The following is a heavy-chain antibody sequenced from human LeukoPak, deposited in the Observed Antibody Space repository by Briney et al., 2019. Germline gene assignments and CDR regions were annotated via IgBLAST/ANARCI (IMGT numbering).Heavy chain of an antibody. CDR3: ARGGGGIAVAGRRSNWFDP. CDR2: INHSGST. CDR1: GGSISSGGYY. D-gene: IGHD6-19*01. V-gene: IGHV4-39*07. Sequence: SETLSLTCTVSGGSISSGGYYWSWIRQHPGKGLEWIGEINHSGSTNYNPSLKSRVTISVDTSKNQFSLKLSSVTAADTAVYYCARGGGGIAVAGRRSNWFDPWGQGTLVTVSS. J-gene: IGHJ5*02.